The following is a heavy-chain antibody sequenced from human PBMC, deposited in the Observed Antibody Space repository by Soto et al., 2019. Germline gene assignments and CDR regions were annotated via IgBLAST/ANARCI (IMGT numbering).Heavy chain of an antibody. Sequence: EVQLVESGGGLVKPGGSLRLSCAASGFTFSNAWMSWVRQAPGKGLEWVGRIKSKTDGGTTDYAAPVKGRFTISRDDSKNTLYLQMNSLKTEDTAVYYCTTSVGWGPRAPTMYSSGWYSSYYGMDVWGQGTTVTVSS. CDR2: IKSKTDGGTT. J-gene: IGHJ6*02. CDR3: TTSVGWGPRAPTMYSSGWYSSYYGMDV. V-gene: IGHV3-15*01. D-gene: IGHD6-19*01. CDR1: GFTFSNAW.